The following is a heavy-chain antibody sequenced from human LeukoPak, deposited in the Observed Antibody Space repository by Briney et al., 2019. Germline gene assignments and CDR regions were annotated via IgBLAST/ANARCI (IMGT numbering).Heavy chain of an antibody. J-gene: IGHJ3*02. D-gene: IGHD2-2*01. Sequence: PGGSLRLACAASGFTVSFHAMSWVRQAPGKGLEWVSVIAGGDSSTYYADSVKGRFTISRDNSKNTLYLQMNSLRVEDTAVYYCVKDPDPRYCSSTSCSPIWGQGTMVTVSS. CDR3: VKDPDPRYCSSTSCSPI. CDR2: IAGGDSST. CDR1: GFTVSFHA. V-gene: IGHV3-23*01.